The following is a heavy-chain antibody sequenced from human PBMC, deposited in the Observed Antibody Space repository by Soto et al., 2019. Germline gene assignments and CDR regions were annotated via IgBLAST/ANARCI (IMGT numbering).Heavy chain of an antibody. J-gene: IGHJ5*02. CDR3: ARAGRYCSGGSCSNWFDP. CDR1: GGSISSGTYY. V-gene: IGHV4-39*07. D-gene: IGHD2-15*01. Sequence: PSETLSLTCTVSGGSISSGTYYWGWIRQPPGKGLEWIGSMYYSGSTSYNPSLKSRVTMSVDTSKNQFSLKLSSVTAADTAVYYCARAGRYCSGGSCSNWFDPWGQGTLVTVSS. CDR2: MYYSGST.